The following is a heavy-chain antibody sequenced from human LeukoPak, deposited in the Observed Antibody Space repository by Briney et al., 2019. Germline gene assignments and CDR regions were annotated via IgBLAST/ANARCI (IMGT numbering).Heavy chain of an antibody. D-gene: IGHD1-1*01. CDR3: ARAPIGSIDY. CDR2: IYYTGYT. J-gene: IGHJ4*02. CDR1: GASVTSSY. V-gene: IGHV4-59*02. Sequence: SETLSLTCSVSGASVTSSYWTWVRLPPGRGLVWIGYIYYTGYTNYNPSLKSRVTISLDIYTNQLSLEVISVTAADTAIYYCARAPIGSIDYWGPGALVTVSS.